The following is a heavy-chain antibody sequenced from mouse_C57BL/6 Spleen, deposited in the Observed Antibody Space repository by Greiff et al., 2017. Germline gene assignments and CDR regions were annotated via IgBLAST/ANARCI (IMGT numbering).Heavy chain of an antibody. CDR3: ARPADYGSSFRYWYFDD. D-gene: IGHD1-1*01. CDR1: GFTFSDYG. J-gene: IGHJ1*03. Sequence: EVKLVESGGGLVKPGGSLKLSCAASGFTFSDYGMHWVRQAPEKGLEWVAYISSGSSTIYYADTVKGRFTISRDNAKNTLFLQMTSLRSEDTAMYYWARPADYGSSFRYWYFDDWGTGTTVTVSS. CDR2: ISSGSSTI. V-gene: IGHV5-17*01.